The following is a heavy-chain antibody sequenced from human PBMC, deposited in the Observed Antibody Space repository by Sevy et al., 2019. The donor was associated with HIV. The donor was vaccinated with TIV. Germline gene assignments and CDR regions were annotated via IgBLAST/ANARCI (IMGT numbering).Heavy chain of an antibody. Sequence: GGSLRLSCEASGFTFRTYGMHWVRQAPGKGLEWVAVTSFDGSNKYYADSVKGRFTISRDNSKNTLYLQMNNLRAEDSAVYYCAKGRGPYYYHGVDVWGQGTTVTVSS. D-gene: IGHD3-10*01. J-gene: IGHJ6*02. CDR3: AKGRGPYYYHGVDV. V-gene: IGHV3-30*18. CDR1: GFTFRTYG. CDR2: TSFDGSNK.